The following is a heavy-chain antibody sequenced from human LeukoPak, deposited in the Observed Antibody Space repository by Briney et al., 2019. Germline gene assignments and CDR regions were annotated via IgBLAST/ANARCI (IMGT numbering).Heavy chain of an antibody. CDR3: ARVELLWFGELLGVNDY. CDR1: GFTFSSYE. D-gene: IGHD3-10*01. CDR2: ISSSGSTI. J-gene: IGHJ4*02. V-gene: IGHV3-48*03. Sequence: PGGSLRLSCAASGFTFSSYEMNWVRQAPGKGLEWVSYISSSGSTICYADSVKGRFTISRDNAKNSLYLQMNSLRAEDTAVYYCARVELLWFGELLGVNDYWGQGTLVTVSS.